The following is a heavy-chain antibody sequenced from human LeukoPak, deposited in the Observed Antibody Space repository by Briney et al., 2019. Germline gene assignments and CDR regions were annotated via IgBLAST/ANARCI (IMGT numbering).Heavy chain of an antibody. V-gene: IGHV4-39*01. CDR3: ARPVGGRDWFDP. CDR1: GGSISSSSYY. Sequence: SETLSLTCTVSGGSISSSSYYWGWIRQPPGKGLEWIGSIYYSGSTYYNPSLKSRVTISVDTSKNQFSLKLSSVTAADTAVYYCARPVGGRDWFDPWGQGTLVTVSS. CDR2: IYYSGST. J-gene: IGHJ5*02. D-gene: IGHD2-15*01.